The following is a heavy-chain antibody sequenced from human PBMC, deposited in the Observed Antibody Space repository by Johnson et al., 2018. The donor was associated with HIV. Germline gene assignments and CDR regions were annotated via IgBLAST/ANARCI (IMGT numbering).Heavy chain of an antibody. V-gene: IGHV3-20*04. D-gene: IGHD3-10*01. CDR3: AKVGSYYPSTGGNAFDI. CDR2: ISWNGGRT. CDR1: GFTFDDYG. J-gene: IGHJ3*02. Sequence: VQLVESGGGVVRPGGSLRLSCAASGFTFDDYGMSWVRQAPGKGLEWVSGISWNGGRTVYADPVRGRFTISRDNSKNTLYLQMNSLGAEDTAVYYCAKVGSYYPSTGGNAFDIWGQGTMVTVSS.